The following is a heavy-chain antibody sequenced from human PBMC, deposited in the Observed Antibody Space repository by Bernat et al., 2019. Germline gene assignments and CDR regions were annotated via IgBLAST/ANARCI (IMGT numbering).Heavy chain of an antibody. CDR2: SIPILGTG. CDR1: AGTFSSYA. J-gene: IGHJ2*01. CDR3: ATTPSSYSYGYQVGYFDL. V-gene: IGHV1-69*01. D-gene: IGHD5-18*01. Sequence: QVQLVQSGAEVKKPGSSVKVSCKASAGTFSSYAISWVRQSPGQGLEWMGGSIPILGTGNYAQKFQGKVTITADEATVTAYMELSSLRSEDTAVYYCATTPSSYSYGYQVGYFDLWGRGTLVTVSS.